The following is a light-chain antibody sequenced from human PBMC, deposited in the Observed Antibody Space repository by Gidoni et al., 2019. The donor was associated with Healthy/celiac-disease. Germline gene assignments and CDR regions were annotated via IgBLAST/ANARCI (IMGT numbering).Light chain of an antibody. CDR3: QQYKSYSRT. CDR2: KAS. Sequence: IQMTLSPSTLSASVGDRVTITCRASQSISSWLAWYQQKPGKAPKLLIYKASSLESGVPSRFSGSGSGTEFTLTISSLQPDDLATYYCQQYKSYSRTFGQGTKVEIK. CDR1: QSISSW. V-gene: IGKV1-5*03. J-gene: IGKJ1*01.